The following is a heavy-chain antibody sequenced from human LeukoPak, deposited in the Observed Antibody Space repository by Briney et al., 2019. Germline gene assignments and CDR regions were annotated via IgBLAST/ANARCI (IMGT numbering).Heavy chain of an antibody. CDR3: ARDHGCSGGSCLSYIDY. V-gene: IGHV1-46*01. CDR1: GYTLTSYH. CDR2: INPRDLTT. Sequence: ASVKVSCKASGYTLTSYHMHWVRQAPGHGLEWMAKINPRDLTTTYAQKFQGRVTLTRDVSTNTVYMELSSLRSDDTAVYYCARDHGCSGGSCLSYIDYWGQGTLVTVSS. D-gene: IGHD2-15*01. J-gene: IGHJ4*02.